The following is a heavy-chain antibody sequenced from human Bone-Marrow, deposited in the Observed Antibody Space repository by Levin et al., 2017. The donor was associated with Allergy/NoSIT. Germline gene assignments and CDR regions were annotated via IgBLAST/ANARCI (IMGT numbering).Heavy chain of an antibody. Sequence: GESLKISCKTSGYNFTSHGIAWVRQAPGQGLEWMGWISGYNGDTNYAQKFQHRVTMTTDTSANTAYMELRSLTSDDTAVYYCVRDVIAVASVGDYWGQGPLVTVSS. CDR2: ISGYNGDT. CDR3: VRDVIAVASVGDY. CDR1: GYNFTSHG. V-gene: IGHV1-18*01. D-gene: IGHD6-19*01. J-gene: IGHJ4*02.